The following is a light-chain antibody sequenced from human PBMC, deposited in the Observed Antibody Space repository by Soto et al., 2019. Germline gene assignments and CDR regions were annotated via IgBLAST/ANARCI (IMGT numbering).Light chain of an antibody. CDR2: EVS. J-gene: IGLJ2*01. Sequence: QLVLTQPASVSGSPGQSLNISCTGTSSDLGSYNLVSWYQQHPGKAPKLMIYEVSRRPSGVSTRFSGSKSGNTASLTISGLQTDDEAEYYCCSYAGSSTLIFGGGTKLTVL. V-gene: IGLV2-23*02. CDR3: CSYAGSSTLI. CDR1: SSDLGSYNL.